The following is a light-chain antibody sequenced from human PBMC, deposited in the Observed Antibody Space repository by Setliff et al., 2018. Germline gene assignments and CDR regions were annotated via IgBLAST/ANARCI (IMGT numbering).Light chain of an antibody. Sequence: DSQMTQSPSTLSASVGDSVTITCRASQNIGDFLAWHQQKPGEAPKLLIYRASNLESGVPSRFSGSGSGTEFTLTISSLQPDDFATYYCQQFENLWTFGQGTKVDIK. CDR3: QQFENLWT. V-gene: IGKV1-5*03. J-gene: IGKJ1*01. CDR2: RAS. CDR1: QNIGDF.